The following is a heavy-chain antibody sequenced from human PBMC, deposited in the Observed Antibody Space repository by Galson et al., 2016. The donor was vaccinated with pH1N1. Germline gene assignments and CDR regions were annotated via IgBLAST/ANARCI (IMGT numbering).Heavy chain of an antibody. CDR3: ARGVAAANWYFDL. Sequence: SCKASGYTFTSYGISWVRQAPGQGLEWMGGISAYNGNTNYAQKLQGRVTMTADTSTSTAYMELRSLRSDDTAVYYCARGVAAANWYFDLWGRGTLVTVSS. D-gene: IGHD6-13*01. CDR1: GYTFTSYG. CDR2: ISAYNGNT. V-gene: IGHV1-18*01. J-gene: IGHJ2*01.